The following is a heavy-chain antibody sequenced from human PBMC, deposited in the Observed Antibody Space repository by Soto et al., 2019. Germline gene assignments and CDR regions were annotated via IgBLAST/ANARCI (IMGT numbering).Heavy chain of an antibody. D-gene: IGHD3-22*01. V-gene: IGHV3-53*01. CDR3: ARVRVYDSSGYYFDY. J-gene: IGHJ4*02. CDR1: GFTVSSNY. CDR2: IYSGGST. Sequence: GSLRLSCAASGFTVSSNYMSWVRQAPGKGLEWVSVIYSGGSTYYADSVKGRFTISRDNSKNTLYLQMNSLRAEDTAVYYCARVRVYDSSGYYFDYWGQGTLVTVSS.